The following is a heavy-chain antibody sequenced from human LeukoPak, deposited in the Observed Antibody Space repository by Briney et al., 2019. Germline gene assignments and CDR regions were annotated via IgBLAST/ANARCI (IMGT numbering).Heavy chain of an antibody. D-gene: IGHD6-13*01. CDR2: IYHRGST. CDR1: GGSISSGGYS. Sequence: SETLSLTCAVSGGSISSGGYSWSWIRQPPGKGLEWIGYIYHRGSTYYNPSLKSRVTISVDRSKNQFSLKLSSVTAADTAVYYCAREAAAAGPWFDPWGQGTLVTVSS. V-gene: IGHV4-30-2*01. J-gene: IGHJ5*02. CDR3: AREAAAAGPWFDP.